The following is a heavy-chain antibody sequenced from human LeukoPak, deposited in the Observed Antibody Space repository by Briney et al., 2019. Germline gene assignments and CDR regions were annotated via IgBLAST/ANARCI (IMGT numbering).Heavy chain of an antibody. CDR2: ISAYNGNT. CDR3: ARNFYYYGSGSPRFDY. J-gene: IGHJ4*02. Sequence: ASVKVSCKASGYTFTSYGISWVRQAPGQGLEWMGWISAYNGNTNYAQKLQGRVTMTTDTSTSTAYMELRSLRSDDTAVYYCARNFYYYGSGSPRFDYWGQGTLVTVSS. V-gene: IGHV1-18*04. CDR1: GYTFTSYG. D-gene: IGHD3-10*01.